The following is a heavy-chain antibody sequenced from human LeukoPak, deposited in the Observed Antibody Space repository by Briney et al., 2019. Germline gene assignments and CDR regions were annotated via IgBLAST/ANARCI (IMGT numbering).Heavy chain of an antibody. J-gene: IGHJ3*02. Sequence: GASEKVSCKVSGYTLTELSMHWVRQAPGKGLEWMGGFYPEDGETIYAQKFQGRVTITADESTSTAYMELSSLRSEDTAVYYCARDPRGYSGYDSCGGDCYSGGAFDIWGQGTMVTVSS. CDR1: GYTLTELS. CDR2: FYPEDGET. V-gene: IGHV1-24*01. CDR3: ARDPRGYSGYDSCGGDCYSGGAFDI. D-gene: IGHD2-21*02.